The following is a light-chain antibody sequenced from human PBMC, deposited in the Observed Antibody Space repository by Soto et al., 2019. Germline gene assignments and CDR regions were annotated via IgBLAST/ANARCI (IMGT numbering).Light chain of an antibody. CDR1: SSDDGGYNF. CDR3: SSYAGSSLV. V-gene: IGLV2-8*01. J-gene: IGLJ2*01. Sequence: QSAPTQPPSAYGSPGQSVTISCTGTSSDDGGYNFVSWYQQHPGKAPKLLIYEVTKRPSGVPDRFSGAKSGNTASLTVSGLQAEDEADYYCSSYAGSSLVFGGGTKVTVL. CDR2: EVT.